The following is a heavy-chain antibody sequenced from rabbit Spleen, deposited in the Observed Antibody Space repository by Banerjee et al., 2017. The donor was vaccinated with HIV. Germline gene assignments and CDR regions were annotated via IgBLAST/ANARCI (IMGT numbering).Heavy chain of an antibody. CDR1: GFTLSSYYM. J-gene: IGHJ6*01. D-gene: IGHD8-1*01. Sequence: QEQMKESGGGLVEAGGSLKLSSKASGFTLSSYYMNWGRQAPGKGLEWIACIDTGGRDFTYYATWAKGRFTISKTSSTTVTLQMTSLTVADTATYFCARDTGTSFSTYGMDLWGPGTLVTVS. V-gene: IGHV1S45*01. CDR3: ARDTGTSFSTYGMDL. CDR2: IDTGGRDFT.